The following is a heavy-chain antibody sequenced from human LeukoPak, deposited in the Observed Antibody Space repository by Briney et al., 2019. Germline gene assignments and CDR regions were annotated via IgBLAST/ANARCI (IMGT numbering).Heavy chain of an antibody. CDR1: GYTFTSYD. V-gene: IGHV1-46*01. J-gene: IGHJ2*01. CDR3: ARAQGPVVVVPGANWYFDL. D-gene: IGHD2-2*01. Sequence: ASVKVSCKASGYTFTSYDMHWVRQAPGQGLEWMGIINPSGDSTSYAQKFQGRVTMTIDTSTSTAYMELRSLRSDDTAVYYCARAQGPVVVVPGANWYFDLWGRGTLVTVSS. CDR2: INPSGDST.